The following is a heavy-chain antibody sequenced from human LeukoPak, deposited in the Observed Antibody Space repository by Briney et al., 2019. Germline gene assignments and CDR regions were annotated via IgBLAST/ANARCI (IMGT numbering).Heavy chain of an antibody. J-gene: IGHJ2*01. CDR1: AFTLSDHQ. V-gene: IGHV3-69-1*01. CDR3: ARGPWYFDL. Sequence: GGSLRLSCEVSAFTLSDHQMNWIRQAPGKGLEWVSYITSGKVTSYSDSMKGRLTISRDDAKNSLYLHITSLSAGDTTVYFCARGPWYFDLWGRDTLVTVSS. CDR2: ITSGKVT.